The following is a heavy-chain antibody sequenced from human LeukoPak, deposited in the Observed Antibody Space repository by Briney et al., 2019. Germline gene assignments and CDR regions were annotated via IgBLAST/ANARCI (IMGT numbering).Heavy chain of an antibody. Sequence: GGSLRLSCAASGFTFSKYAMSWVRQAPGKGLEWVSAISGSDGNTFYADSVKGRFTISRDNSKNTLSPQMNNLRAEDTALYYCARDSSVPYGITDWGQGTLVTVSS. J-gene: IGHJ4*02. D-gene: IGHD4-17*01. CDR2: ISGSDGNT. V-gene: IGHV3-23*01. CDR1: GFTFSKYA. CDR3: ARDSSVPYGITD.